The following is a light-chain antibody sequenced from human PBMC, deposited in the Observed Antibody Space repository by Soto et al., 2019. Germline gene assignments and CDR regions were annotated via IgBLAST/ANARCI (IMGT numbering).Light chain of an antibody. CDR2: GAS. J-gene: IGKJ1*01. V-gene: IGKV3-20*01. Sequence: TQSPSTLPLSPGERATLSCRASQSVSSTYLAWYQQKPGQAPRLLIYGASTRATGIPDRFTGSGSGTDFTLTISRLEPEDFAVYYCQQFDTSSTWTFGQGTKVDIK. CDR3: QQFDTSSTWT. CDR1: QSVSSTY.